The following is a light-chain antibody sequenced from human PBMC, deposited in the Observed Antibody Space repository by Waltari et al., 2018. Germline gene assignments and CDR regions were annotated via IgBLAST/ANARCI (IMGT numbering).Light chain of an antibody. V-gene: IGKV3-20*01. CDR3: QHYVRLPVT. J-gene: IGKJ1*01. CDR1: QSVGRS. CDR2: GAS. Sequence: EIVLTQSPGTLSLSPGERATLSCRASQSVGRSLAWYQQKPGQAPRLLIYGASSRATGVPDRFSGSGSGTDFSLTISRLEPEDFAVYYCQHYVRLPVTFGQGTKVDIK.